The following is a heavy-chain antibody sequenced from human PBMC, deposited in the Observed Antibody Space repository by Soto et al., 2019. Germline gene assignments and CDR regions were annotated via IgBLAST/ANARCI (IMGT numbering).Heavy chain of an antibody. CDR3: ARTMIVVVNNYYYGMDF. J-gene: IGHJ6*02. V-gene: IGHV4-34*01. CDR1: GGSFSGYY. CDR2: INHSGST. D-gene: IGHD3-22*01. Sequence: SETLSLTCAVYGGSFSGYYWSWIRQPPGKGLEWIGEINHSGSTNYNPSLKSRVTISVDTSKNQFSLKLSSVTSADTAVYYCARTMIVVVNNYYYGMDFWGQGTTVTVSS.